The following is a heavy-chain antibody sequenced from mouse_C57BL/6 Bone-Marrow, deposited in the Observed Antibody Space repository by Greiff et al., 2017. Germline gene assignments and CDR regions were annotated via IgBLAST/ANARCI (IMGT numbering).Heavy chain of an antibody. CDR3: ARRAKDAHYAMDY. D-gene: IGHD3-3*01. CDR2: ISSGSSTI. V-gene: IGHV5-17*01. J-gene: IGHJ4*01. Sequence: EVQLQESGGGLVKPGGSLKLSCAASGFTFSDYGMHWVRQAPEKGLEWVAYISSGSSTIYYADTVKGRFTISRDNAKNTLFLQMTSLRSEDTAMDYCARRAKDAHYAMDYWGQGTSVTVSS. CDR1: GFTFSDYG.